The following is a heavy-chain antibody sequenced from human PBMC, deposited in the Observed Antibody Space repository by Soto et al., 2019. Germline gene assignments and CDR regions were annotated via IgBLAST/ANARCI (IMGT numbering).Heavy chain of an antibody. CDR2: INAGNGNT. D-gene: IGHD2-2*01. V-gene: IGHV1-3*01. Sequence: ASVKVSCKASGYAFTSYAMHWVRQAPGQRLEWMGWINAGNGNTKYSQKFQGRVTITRDTSASTAYMELSSLRSEDTAVYYCARVIVRGYCSSTSCRLNYDFKYWGQRNLLSVS. CDR1: GYAFTSYA. J-gene: IGHJ4*02. CDR3: ARVIVRGYCSSTSCRLNYDFKY.